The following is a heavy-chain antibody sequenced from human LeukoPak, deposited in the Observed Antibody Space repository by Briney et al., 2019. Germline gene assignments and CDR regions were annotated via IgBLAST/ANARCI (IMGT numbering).Heavy chain of an antibody. CDR1: GFTFGRYA. D-gene: IGHD5-18*01. CDR3: ARDRWGYSYGGD. V-gene: IGHV3-30*04. J-gene: IGHJ4*02. Sequence: PGGSLRLSCTASGFTFGRYAMHWLRQAPGKGLEWVAVIAYDGSNKYSADSLKGQGRFTISRDNSKNTLFLEMNSLRPEDTAVYYCARDRWGYSYGGDWGQGTLVTVSS. CDR2: IAYDGSNK.